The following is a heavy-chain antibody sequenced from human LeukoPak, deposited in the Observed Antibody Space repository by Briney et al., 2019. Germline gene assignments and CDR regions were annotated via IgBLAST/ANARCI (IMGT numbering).Heavy chain of an antibody. D-gene: IGHD6-13*01. CDR1: GFIFSDYY. CDR2: ISRSGSTI. J-gene: IGHJ3*02. Sequence: GGSLRLSCAASGFIFSDYYMTWIRQAPGKGLEWVSYISRSGSTIYYADSVKGRFTISRDNAKNSLYLQMNSLRAEDTAVYYCVRDKGSAAAGGNAFDIWGQGTMVTISS. V-gene: IGHV3-11*01. CDR3: VRDKGSAAAGGNAFDI.